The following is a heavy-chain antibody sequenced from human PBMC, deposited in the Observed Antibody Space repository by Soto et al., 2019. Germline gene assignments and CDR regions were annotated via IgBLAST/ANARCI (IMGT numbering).Heavy chain of an antibody. V-gene: IGHV3-30*18. D-gene: IGHD2-15*01. J-gene: IGHJ1*01. CDR3: AKGVVVATIYFQH. CDR2: ISYDGSDK. CDR1: GFTFSSYG. Sequence: QVQLVESGGGVVQPGRSLRLSCAASGFTFSSYGMHWVRQAPGKGLEWVAVISYDGSDKYYADSVKGRFTISRDNSNNTLYLQMDRLRAEDTAVYYCAKGVVVATIYFQHWGQGTLVTVSS.